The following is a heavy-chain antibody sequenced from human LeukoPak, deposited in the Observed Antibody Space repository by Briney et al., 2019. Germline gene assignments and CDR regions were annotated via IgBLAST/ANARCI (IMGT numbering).Heavy chain of an antibody. CDR1: GFTFSYFW. D-gene: IGHD4-17*01. J-gene: IGHJ4*02. Sequence: PGGSLRLSCAASGFTFSYFWMHWFRQTPGKGLVWVSCTNTDGSYSSYADSVKGRFTISRDNVRNTLYLQMSSLRAEDSAVYYCARDFDGPRAPDYWGQGISVTVSS. V-gene: IGHV3-74*01. CDR2: TNTDGSYS. CDR3: ARDFDGPRAPDY.